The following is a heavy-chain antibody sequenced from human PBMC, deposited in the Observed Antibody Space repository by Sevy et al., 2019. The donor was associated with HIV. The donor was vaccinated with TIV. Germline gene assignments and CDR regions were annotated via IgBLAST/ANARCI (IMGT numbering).Heavy chain of an antibody. CDR1: GYTVSSYR. CDR2: ISALNGDT. V-gene: IGHV1-18*01. CDR3: ARAYCSGGRCYSLAY. D-gene: IGHD2-15*01. J-gene: IGHJ4*02. Sequence: ASVKVSCKASGYTVSSYRITWVRQAPGQGPEWIGWISALNGDTNYAQKLQGRVTMTADTSTSTVYMDLRSLRSDDTAVYYCARAYCSGGRCYSLAYWGQGTLVTVSS.